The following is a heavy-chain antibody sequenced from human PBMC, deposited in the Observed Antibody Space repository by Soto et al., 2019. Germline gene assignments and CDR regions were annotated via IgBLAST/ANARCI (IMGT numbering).Heavy chain of an antibody. V-gene: IGHV4-31*03. D-gene: IGHD3-22*01. Sequence: QVQLQESGPGLVKPSQTLSLTCTVSGGSISSGGSYWSWIRQHPGKCLEWIGYIYYSGSTYYNPSLKSRVTISVDTSKNQFSLKLSSVTAADTAVYYCARGYDSSGYPFDYWGQGPLVTVSS. CDR2: IYYSGST. J-gene: IGHJ4*02. CDR3: ARGYDSSGYPFDY. CDR1: GGSISSGGSY.